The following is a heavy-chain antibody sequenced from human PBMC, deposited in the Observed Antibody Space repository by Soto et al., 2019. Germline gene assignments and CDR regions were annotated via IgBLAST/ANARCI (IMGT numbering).Heavy chain of an antibody. CDR2: ISSSSSYI. Sequence: GGSLRLSCAASGFTFSTYAMAWVRQAPGKGLEWVSSISSSSSYIYYADSVKGRFTISRDNAKNSLYLQMNSLRAEDTAVYYCASGESAAGTSYWGQGTLVTVSS. J-gene: IGHJ4*02. CDR3: ASGESAAGTSY. CDR1: GFTFSTYA. V-gene: IGHV3-21*01. D-gene: IGHD6-13*01.